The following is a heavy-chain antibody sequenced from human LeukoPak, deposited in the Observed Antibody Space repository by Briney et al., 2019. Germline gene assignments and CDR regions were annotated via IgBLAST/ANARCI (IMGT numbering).Heavy chain of an antibody. J-gene: IGHJ4*02. CDR3: AREKWELLSDY. CDR2: ISSSSSTI. D-gene: IGHD1-26*01. Sequence: PGGSLRLSCAASGFTFSSYSMNWVRQAPGKGLEWVSYISSSSSTIYYADSVKGRFTISRDNAKNSLYLQMNSLRAEDTAVYYCAREKWELLSDYWGQGTLVTVSS. V-gene: IGHV3-48*01. CDR1: GFTFSSYS.